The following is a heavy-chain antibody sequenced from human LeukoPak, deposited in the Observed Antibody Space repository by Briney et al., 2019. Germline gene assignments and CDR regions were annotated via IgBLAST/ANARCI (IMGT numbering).Heavy chain of an antibody. CDR1: GGSFSGYY. Sequence: SETLSLTCAVYGGSFSGYYWSWIRQPPGKGLEWIGEINHSGSTNYNPSLKSRVTISVDTSKNQFSLKLSSVTAPDTAVYYCARKLPYCSSTSCYTGGWFDPWGQGTLVTVSS. D-gene: IGHD2-2*02. CDR2: INHSGST. J-gene: IGHJ5*02. CDR3: ARKLPYCSSTSCYTGGWFDP. V-gene: IGHV4-34*01.